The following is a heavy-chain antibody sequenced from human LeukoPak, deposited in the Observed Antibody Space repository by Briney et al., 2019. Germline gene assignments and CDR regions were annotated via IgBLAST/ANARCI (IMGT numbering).Heavy chain of an antibody. CDR2: INPNSGGT. D-gene: IGHD3-22*01. J-gene: IGHJ5*02. Sequence: ASVKVSCKASGYTFTGYYMHWVRQAPGQGLEWMGWINPNSGGTNYAQKFQGRVTMTRDTSISTAYMELSRLRSDDTAVYYCARAPPRHMIVVVITSVWFDPWGQGTLVTVSS. CDR1: GYTFTGYY. CDR3: ARAPPRHMIVVVITSVWFDP. V-gene: IGHV1-2*02.